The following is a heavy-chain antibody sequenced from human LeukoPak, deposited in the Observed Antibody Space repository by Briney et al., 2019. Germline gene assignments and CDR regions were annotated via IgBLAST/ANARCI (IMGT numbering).Heavy chain of an antibody. J-gene: IGHJ5*02. Sequence: ASVKVSCKASGATFSSYAISWVRQAPGQGLEWMGGIIPLYRVPNYAQKLQGRVTMTTDTSTSTAYMELRSLRSDDTAVYYCARDIVVVTASNWFDPWGQGTLVTVSS. CDR1: GATFSSYA. CDR3: ARDIVVVTASNWFDP. V-gene: IGHV1-18*01. CDR2: IIPLYRVP. D-gene: IGHD2-21*02.